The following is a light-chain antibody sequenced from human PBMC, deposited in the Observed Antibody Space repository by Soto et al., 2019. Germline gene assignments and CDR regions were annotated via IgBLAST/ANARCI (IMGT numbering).Light chain of an antibody. CDR3: QQYNNWPRAT. J-gene: IGKJ4*01. V-gene: IGKV3-15*01. CDR2: RTS. Sequence: EMVMTQSPDTLSVSPGGRASLSCSASQSISINLAWYQQKPGQAPRLLMFRTSSRATGFPARFSGSGSGTEFNLTISSLQSEDFGVYYCQQYNNWPRATFGGGTKVDIK. CDR1: QSISIN.